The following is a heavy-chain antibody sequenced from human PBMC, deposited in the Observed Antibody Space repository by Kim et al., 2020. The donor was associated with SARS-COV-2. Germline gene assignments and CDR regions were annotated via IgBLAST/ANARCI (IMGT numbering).Heavy chain of an antibody. CDR2: ISFHGSNQ. CDR1: GFTFNRYH. Sequence: GGSLRLSCAASGFTFNRYHMHWVRQAPGKGLECVALISFHGSNQYYANSVEGRFTISRDNSNNTLYLRMTSLRLEDTAVYYCARGGYSYGSGTLEASYYFYGMGVWGQGTTVTVSS. V-gene: IGHV3-30*03. J-gene: IGHJ6*02. D-gene: IGHD3-10*01. CDR3: ARGGYSYGSGTLEASYYFYGMGV.